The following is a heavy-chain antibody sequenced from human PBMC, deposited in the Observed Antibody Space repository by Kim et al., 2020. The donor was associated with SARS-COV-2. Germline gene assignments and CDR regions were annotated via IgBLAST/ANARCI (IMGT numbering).Heavy chain of an antibody. V-gene: IGHV3-23*01. CDR3: ANRTKSGIGVGGGAY. CDR1: GFTFSSCS. Sequence: GGSLRLSCAASGFTFSSCSMNWVRQAPGKGLEWVSAIYGDGGGTYYAESVKGRFTISRDNSKNTLYLQMNSLRAEDTAVYYCANRTKSGIGVGGGAYWG. D-gene: IGHD2-15*01. CDR2: IYGDGGGT. J-gene: IGHJ4*01.